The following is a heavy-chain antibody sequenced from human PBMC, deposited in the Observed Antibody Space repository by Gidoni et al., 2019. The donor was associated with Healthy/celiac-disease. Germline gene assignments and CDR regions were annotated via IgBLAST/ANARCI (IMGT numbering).Heavy chain of an antibody. CDR3: ARDKGDSSSPPYFDY. CDR1: GYTFTGYY. V-gene: IGHV1-2*02. J-gene: IGHJ4*02. CDR2: INPNSGGT. Sequence: QVQLVQSGAEVKKPGASVKVSCKASGYTFTGYYMHWVRQAPGQGLEWMGWINPNSGGTNYAQKFQGRVTMTRDTSISTAYMELSRLRSDDTAVYYCARDKGDSSSPPYFDYWGQGTLVTVSS. D-gene: IGHD6-6*01.